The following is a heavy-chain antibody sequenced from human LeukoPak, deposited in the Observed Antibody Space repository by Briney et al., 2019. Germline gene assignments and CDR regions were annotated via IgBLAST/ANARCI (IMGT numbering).Heavy chain of an antibody. D-gene: IGHD3-10*01. CDR1: GGTFSSYA. CDR2: IIPIFGTA. V-gene: IGHV1-69*13. Sequence: SVKVSCKASGGTFSSYAISWVRQAPGQGLEWMGGIIPIFGTANYAQKFQGRVTITADESTSTAYMELSSLRSEDTAVYYCAREPYYYGSGTTCYYYGMDVWGQGTTVTVSS. J-gene: IGHJ6*02. CDR3: AREPYYYGSGTTCYYYGMDV.